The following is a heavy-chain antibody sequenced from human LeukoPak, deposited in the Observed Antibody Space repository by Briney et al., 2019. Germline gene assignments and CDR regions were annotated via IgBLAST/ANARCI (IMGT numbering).Heavy chain of an antibody. Sequence: ASVKVSCKSSGGTFSSYAISWVRQAPGQGLEWMGGIIPIFGTANYAQKFQGRVTITTDESTSTAYMELSSLRSEDTAVYYCASTPGASPVDYYDSSGYEYYFDYWGQGTLVTVSS. CDR3: ASTPGASPVDYYDSSGYEYYFDY. D-gene: IGHD3-22*01. CDR1: GGTFSSYA. J-gene: IGHJ4*02. CDR2: IIPIFGTA. V-gene: IGHV1-69*05.